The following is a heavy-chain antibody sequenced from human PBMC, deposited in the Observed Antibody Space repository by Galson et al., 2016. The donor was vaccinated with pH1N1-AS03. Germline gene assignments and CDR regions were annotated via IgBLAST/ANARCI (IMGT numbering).Heavy chain of an antibody. D-gene: IGHD1-26*01. CDR1: GYSISSGFH. V-gene: IGHV4-38-2*01. Sequence: ETLSLTCAVSGYSISSGFHWAWVRQPPSKGLEWIGTISHSGNTYYNPSLKSRVTMSVDTSKNQFSLKLSSVTAADAAVYYCARFSGSYQSDYWGQGTLVTVSS. J-gene: IGHJ4*02. CDR3: ARFSGSYQSDY. CDR2: ISHSGNT.